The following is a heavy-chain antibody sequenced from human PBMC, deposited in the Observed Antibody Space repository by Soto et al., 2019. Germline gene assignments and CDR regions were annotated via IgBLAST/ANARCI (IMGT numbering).Heavy chain of an antibody. Sequence: QVQLVQSGAEVKKPGASVKVSCKASGYTFTRYAISWVRQAPGQGLEWRVWISAYNGNTNYAQTLQGRDTITTDTSTTTAYMELRSHCCEGAAVYYCARSWPPAGYWGQGTLSPVSS. D-gene: IGHD5-12*01. CDR2: ISAYNGNT. V-gene: IGHV1-18*01. CDR3: ARSWPPAGY. J-gene: IGHJ4*02. CDR1: GYTFTRYA.